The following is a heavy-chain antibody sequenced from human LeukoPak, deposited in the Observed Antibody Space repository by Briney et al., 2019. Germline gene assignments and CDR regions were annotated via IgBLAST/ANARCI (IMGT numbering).Heavy chain of an antibody. V-gene: IGHV4-59*12. Sequence: PSETLSLTCIVSGGSINGYYWSWIRQPPGKGLEWIGSMYYSGSTYYNPSLRSRVTISVDTSKNQFSLKLTSVTAADTAVYYCARAARPGYYYYYMDVWGKGTTVTVSS. D-gene: IGHD2-2*02. CDR2: MYYSGST. CDR3: ARAARPGYYYYYMDV. CDR1: GGSINGYY. J-gene: IGHJ6*03.